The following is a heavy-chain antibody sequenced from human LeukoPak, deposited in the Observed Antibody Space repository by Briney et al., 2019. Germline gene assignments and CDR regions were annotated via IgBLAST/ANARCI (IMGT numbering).Heavy chain of an antibody. Sequence: RASVKVSCKVSGYTLTELSMHWVRQAPGKGLEWMGGFDPEDGETIYAQKFQGRVTMTEDTSTDTAYMELSSLRSEDTAVYYCATSPSIAVAVVGWGPYYYYMDVWGKGTTVTVSS. J-gene: IGHJ6*03. CDR1: GYTLTELS. V-gene: IGHV1-24*01. D-gene: IGHD6-19*01. CDR3: ATSPSIAVAVVGWGPYYYYMDV. CDR2: FDPEDGET.